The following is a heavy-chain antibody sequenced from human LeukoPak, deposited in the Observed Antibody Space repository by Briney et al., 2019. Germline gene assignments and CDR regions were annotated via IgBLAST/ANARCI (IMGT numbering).Heavy chain of an antibody. Sequence: ASVKVSCKASGYTFTGYYMHWVRQAPGQGLEWMGRINPNSGGTNYAQKFQGRVTMTRDTSISTAYMELSRLRSDDTAVYYCVKNYGSGSQYYFDYWGQGTLVTVSS. CDR2: INPNSGGT. J-gene: IGHJ4*02. V-gene: IGHV1-2*06. CDR3: VKNYGSGSQYYFDY. D-gene: IGHD3-10*01. CDR1: GYTFTGYY.